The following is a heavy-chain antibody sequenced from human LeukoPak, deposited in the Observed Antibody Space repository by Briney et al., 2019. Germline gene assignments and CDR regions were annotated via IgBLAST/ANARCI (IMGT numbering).Heavy chain of an antibody. D-gene: IGHD3-9*01. CDR2: ISSSSSYI. V-gene: IGHV3-21*06. J-gene: IGHJ3*02. Sequence: GGSLRLSCAASGFTLGNYWMHWVRQAPGKGLEWVSSISSSSSYIYYADSVKGRFTISRDNAKNSLYLQMNSLRAEDTAVYYCARDTYDILTGYYKWAFDIWGQGTMVTVSS. CDR1: GFTLGNYW. CDR3: ARDTYDILTGYYKWAFDI.